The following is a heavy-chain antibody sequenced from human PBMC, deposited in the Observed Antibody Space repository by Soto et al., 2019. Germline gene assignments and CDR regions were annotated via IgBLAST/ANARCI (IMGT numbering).Heavy chain of an antibody. CDR1: GFTFSSYA. CDR3: ARGEDDYGDDSFDY. V-gene: IGHV3-64*01. D-gene: IGHD4-17*01. J-gene: IGHJ4*02. CDR2: ISSNGGST. Sequence: GGSLRLSCAASGFTFSSYAMHWVRQAPGKGLEYVSAISSNGGSTYYANSVKGRFTISRDNSKNTLYLQMGSLRAEDMAVYYCARGEDDYGDDSFDYWGQGTLVTVSS.